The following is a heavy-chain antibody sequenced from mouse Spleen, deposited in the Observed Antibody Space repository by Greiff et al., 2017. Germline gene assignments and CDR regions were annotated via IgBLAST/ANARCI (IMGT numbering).Heavy chain of an antibody. CDR1: GFNIKDYY. D-gene: IGHD2-10*01. J-gene: IGHJ4*01. V-gene: IGHV14-1*02. Sequence: VQLQQSGAELVKPGASVKLSCTASGFNIKDYYMHWVKQRPEQGLEWIGWIDPENGNTIYDPKFQGKASITADTSSNTAYLQLSSLTSEDTAVYYCALTYYGNLYYAMDYWGQGTSVTVSS. CDR3: ALTYYGNLYYAMDY. CDR2: IDPENGNT.